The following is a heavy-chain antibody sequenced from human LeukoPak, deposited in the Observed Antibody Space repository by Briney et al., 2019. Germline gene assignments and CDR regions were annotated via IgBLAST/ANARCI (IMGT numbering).Heavy chain of an antibody. J-gene: IGHJ4*02. Sequence: PWETLSLTCTVSGGSISSYYWSWIRQPPGKGLEWIGYIYYSGSTNYNPSLKSRVTISVDTSKNQFSLKLSSVTAADTAVYYCARGEWLQLWGQGTLVTVSS. CDR2: IYYSGST. D-gene: IGHD5-24*01. CDR3: ARGEWLQL. V-gene: IGHV4-59*01. CDR1: GGSISSYY.